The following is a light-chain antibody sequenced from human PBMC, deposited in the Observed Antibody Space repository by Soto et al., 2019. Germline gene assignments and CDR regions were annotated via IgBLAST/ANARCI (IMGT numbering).Light chain of an antibody. Sequence: EIVLTQSPATLSLSPGERATLSCRASQSVSSYLAGYQQKPGQAPRLLIYDASNRATGIPARFSGSGSGTDFTNTLSSLEPEDFAVYYGQQRSNWPPPFGGGTEVEIK. CDR1: QSVSSY. V-gene: IGKV3-11*01. J-gene: IGKJ4*01. CDR3: QQRSNWPPP. CDR2: DAS.